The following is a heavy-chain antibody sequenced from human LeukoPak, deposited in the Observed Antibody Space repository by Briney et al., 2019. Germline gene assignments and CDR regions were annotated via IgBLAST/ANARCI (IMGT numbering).Heavy chain of an antibody. CDR2: IGSSSSYI. D-gene: IGHD5-12*01. Sequence: GGSLRLSCAASGFTFSSYSMNWGRQAPGKGLEWVSSIGSSSSYIYYADSAKGRFTISRDNAKNSLYLQMNSLRAEDTAVYYCARNGYSGYDSLDYWGQGTLVTVSS. CDR1: GFTFSSYS. J-gene: IGHJ4*02. V-gene: IGHV3-21*01. CDR3: ARNGYSGYDSLDY.